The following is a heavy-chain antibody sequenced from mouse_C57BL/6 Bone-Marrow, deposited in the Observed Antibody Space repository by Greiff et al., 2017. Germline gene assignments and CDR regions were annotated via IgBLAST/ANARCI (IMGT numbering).Heavy chain of an antibody. CDR2: IDPVIGVT. Sequence: EVQRVESGAELVRPGASVKLSCTASGFNIKDDYIHWVKQRPEQGLEWIGWIDPVIGVTEYASKFQGKATITSYTSSNPAYLQLSSLTSEDTAVYYCSSFDGNYVDFWGQGTPLTVAA. J-gene: IGHJ2*01. CDR1: GFNIKDDY. CDR3: SSFDGNYVDF. D-gene: IGHD2-3*01. V-gene: IGHV14-4*01.